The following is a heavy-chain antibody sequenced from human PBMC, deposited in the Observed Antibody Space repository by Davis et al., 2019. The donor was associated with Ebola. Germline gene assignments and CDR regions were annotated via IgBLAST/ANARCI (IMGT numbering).Heavy chain of an antibody. CDR2: INAGNGNT. Sequence: ASVKVSCKASGYTFTSYAMHWVRQAPGQRLEWMGWINAGNGNTKYSQKFQGRVTMTRNTSISTAYMELGSLRSEDTAVYYCARGSTGIAVVWGQGTLVTVSS. CDR3: ARGSTGIAVV. J-gene: IGHJ4*02. D-gene: IGHD6-19*01. CDR1: GYTFTSYA. V-gene: IGHV1-3*01.